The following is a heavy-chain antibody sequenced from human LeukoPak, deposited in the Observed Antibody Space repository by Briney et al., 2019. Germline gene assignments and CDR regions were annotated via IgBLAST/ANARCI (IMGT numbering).Heavy chain of an antibody. Sequence: PGGSLRLSCAASGFTFSDYYMSWIRQAPGKGLEWVSYISSSGSTIYYADSVKGRFTISRDNAKNSLYLQMNSLRAEDTAVYYCARDKGENYDFWSGSGMDVWGQGTTVTVSS. V-gene: IGHV3-11*04. J-gene: IGHJ6*02. CDR1: GFTFSDYY. CDR3: ARDKGENYDFWSGSGMDV. CDR2: ISSSGSTI. D-gene: IGHD3-3*01.